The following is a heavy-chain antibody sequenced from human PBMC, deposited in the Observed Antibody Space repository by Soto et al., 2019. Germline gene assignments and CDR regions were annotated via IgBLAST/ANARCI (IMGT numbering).Heavy chain of an antibody. CDR3: ARHRGYVFWSGYYGPRTSFDY. Sequence: SETLSLTCTVSGGSISSSSYYWGWIRQPPGKGLEWIGSIYYSGSTYYNPSLKSRVTISVDTSKNQFSLKLSSVTAADTAVYYCARHRGYVFWSGYYGPRTSFDYWGQGTLVTVSS. J-gene: IGHJ4*02. D-gene: IGHD3-3*01. CDR2: IYYSGST. CDR1: GGSISSSSYY. V-gene: IGHV4-39*01.